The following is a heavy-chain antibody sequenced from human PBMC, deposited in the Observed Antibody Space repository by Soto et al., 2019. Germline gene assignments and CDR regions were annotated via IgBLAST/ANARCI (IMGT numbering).Heavy chain of an antibody. J-gene: IGHJ6*02. CDR2: INAGNGNT. V-gene: IGHV1-3*01. CDR3: ARVRGYSYGYGDV. D-gene: IGHD5-18*01. CDR1: GYTFTSYA. Sequence: GASVKVSCKASGYTFTSYAMHWVRQAPGQRLEWMGWINAGNGNTKYYADSVKGRFTISRDNAKNSLYLQMNSLRDEDTAVYYCARVRGYSYGYGDVWGQGTTVTVSS.